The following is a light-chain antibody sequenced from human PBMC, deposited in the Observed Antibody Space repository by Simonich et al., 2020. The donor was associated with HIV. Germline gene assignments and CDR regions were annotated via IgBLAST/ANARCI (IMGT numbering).Light chain of an antibody. CDR2: DVS. V-gene: IGLV2-14*01. J-gene: IGLJ3*02. Sequence: QSALTQPASVSGSPGQSITISCTGPNSDVGGSNYVSWYQPHPGKAPKVMLYDVSKRPSGVSNRFSGSKYGNTASLTISGLQAEDEADYYCSSYTSSSTWVFGGGTKLTVL. CDR3: SSYTSSSTWV. CDR1: NSDVGGSNY.